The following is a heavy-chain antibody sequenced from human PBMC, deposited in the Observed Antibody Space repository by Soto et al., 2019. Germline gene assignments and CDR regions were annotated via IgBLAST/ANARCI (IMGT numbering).Heavy chain of an antibody. D-gene: IGHD3-10*01. CDR2: IYYSGST. Sequence: QVQLQESGPGLVKPSETLSLTCTVSGGSISSYYWSWIRQPPGKGLERIGYIYYSGSTNYNPSLKSRVTISVDTSKNLFSLKLSSVTAADTAVYYCARAVMVRGVIIPWFGPWGQGTLVTVSS. J-gene: IGHJ5*02. V-gene: IGHV4-59*01. CDR1: GGSISSYY. CDR3: ARAVMVRGVIIPWFGP.